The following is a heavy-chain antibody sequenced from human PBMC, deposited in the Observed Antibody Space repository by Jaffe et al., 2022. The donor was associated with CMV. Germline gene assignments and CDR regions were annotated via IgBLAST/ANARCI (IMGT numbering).Heavy chain of an antibody. J-gene: IGHJ4*02. Sequence: QVQLQESGPGLVKPSETLSLTCTVSGGSISSYYWSWIRQPPGKGLEWIGYIYYSGSTNYNPSLKSRVTISVDTSKNQFSLKLSSVTAADTAVYYCARYSYGYLVGQFDYWGQGTLVTVSS. D-gene: IGHD5-18*01. CDR2: IYYSGST. CDR3: ARYSYGYLVGQFDY. CDR1: GGSISSYY. V-gene: IGHV4-59*01.